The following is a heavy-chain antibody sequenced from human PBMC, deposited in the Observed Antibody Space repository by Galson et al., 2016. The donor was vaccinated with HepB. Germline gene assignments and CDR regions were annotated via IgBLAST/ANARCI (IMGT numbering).Heavy chain of an antibody. CDR1: GFSLNTRGVG. J-gene: IGHJ4*02. CDR2: VHWDDDK. CDR3: AHRPRVTGSGSYSSV. V-gene: IGHV2-5*02. Sequence: PALVKPTQTLTLTCTLSGFSLNTRGVGVGWIRQPPGKALEWLALVHWDDDKRYSPSLKSRLTITKDTSKNQVVLTLTNVDPVDTGTYYCAHRPRVTGSGSYSSVWGPGTLVTVSS. D-gene: IGHD3-10*01.